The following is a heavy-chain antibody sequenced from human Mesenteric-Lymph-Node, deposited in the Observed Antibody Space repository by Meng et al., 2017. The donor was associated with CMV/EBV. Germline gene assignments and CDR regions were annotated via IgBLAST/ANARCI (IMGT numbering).Heavy chain of an antibody. D-gene: IGHD3-9*01. V-gene: IGHV4-34*01. CDR3: ARGSSYDILTGYFDY. Sequence: LLKSPETRAVTVAVFGGSFSGSYWNWIRQSPEKGLEWIGEINHSGSTTYNPSFTSRIIISVDTSTNQISLNMSSVTAADTAVYYCARGSSYDILTGYFDYWGQGALVTVSS. J-gene: IGHJ4*02. CDR1: GGSFSGSY. CDR2: INHSGST.